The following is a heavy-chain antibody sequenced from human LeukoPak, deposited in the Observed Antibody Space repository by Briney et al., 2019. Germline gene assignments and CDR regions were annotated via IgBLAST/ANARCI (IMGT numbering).Heavy chain of an antibody. Sequence: GGSLRLSCAASGFTFSSYWMSWVRQAPGKGLEWVANIKQDGSEKYYVDSVKGRFTISRDNAKNSLYLQMNSLGAEDTAVYYCARDRGPGSDHYFDYWGQGTLVTVSS. D-gene: IGHD3-10*01. CDR2: IKQDGSEK. V-gene: IGHV3-7*01. CDR3: ARDRGPGSDHYFDY. J-gene: IGHJ4*02. CDR1: GFTFSSYW.